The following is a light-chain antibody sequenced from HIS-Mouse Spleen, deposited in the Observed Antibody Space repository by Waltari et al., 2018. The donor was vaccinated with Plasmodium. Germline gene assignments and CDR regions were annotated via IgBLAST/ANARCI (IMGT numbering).Light chain of an antibody. Sequence: SYELTQPPSVSVSPGQTARITCSGDALPKKYAYWYQQKSGQAPVLVINEYSKRPSGIPERFSGASSGTMATLTISGDQVEDEADYYCYSTDSSGNHRVFGGGTKLTVL. CDR2: EYS. CDR3: YSTDSSGNHRV. V-gene: IGLV3-10*01. CDR1: ALPKKY. J-gene: IGLJ3*02.